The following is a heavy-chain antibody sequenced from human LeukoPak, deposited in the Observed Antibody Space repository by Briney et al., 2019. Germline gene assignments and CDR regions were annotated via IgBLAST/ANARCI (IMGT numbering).Heavy chain of an antibody. D-gene: IGHD1-14*01. V-gene: IGHV4-39*01. CDR1: GGSISSGTYF. CDR2: IFYSGAT. CDR3: ARHGHKNEYNSPGVDY. Sequence: PSETLSLTCTVSGGSISSGTYFWGWIRQPPGECLEWVGSIFYSGATYYNPSLKSRVTISVDTSEKQFSLKLNSVTAADTAVYYCARHGHKNEYNSPGVDYWGQGTLVTVSS. J-gene: IGHJ4*02.